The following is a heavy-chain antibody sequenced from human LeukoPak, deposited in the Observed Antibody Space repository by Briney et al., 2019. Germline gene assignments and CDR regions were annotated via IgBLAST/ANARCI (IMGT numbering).Heavy chain of an antibody. D-gene: IGHD5-24*01. CDR2: IYTSGST. CDR3: ARGRDGYNFLNRGEYYYFDY. CDR1: GGSISDYY. J-gene: IGHJ4*02. V-gene: IGHV4-4*07. Sequence: PSETLSLTCTISGGSISDYYWSWIRQPASKGLEWIGRIYTSGSTNYNPSLKSRVTISVDTSKNQFSLKLSSVTAADTAVYYCARGRDGYNFLNRGEYYYFDYWGQGTLVTVSS.